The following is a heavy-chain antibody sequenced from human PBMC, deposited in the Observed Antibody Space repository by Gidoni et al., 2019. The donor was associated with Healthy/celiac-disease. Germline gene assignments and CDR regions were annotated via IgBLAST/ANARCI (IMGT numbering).Heavy chain of an antibody. J-gene: IGHJ4*02. CDR3: AKDMGYGGGRLPFDY. D-gene: IGHD2-15*01. CDR2: ISWNGGSI. CDR1: GFTFDDYA. Sequence: EVQLVESGGGLVQPGRSLRLSCAASGFTFDDYAMHWVRQAPGKGLAWVSGISWNGGSIVYADSVKGRFTISRDNAKNSLYLQMNSLRAEDAALYDCAKDMGYGGGRLPFDYWGQGTLVTVSS. V-gene: IGHV3-9*01.